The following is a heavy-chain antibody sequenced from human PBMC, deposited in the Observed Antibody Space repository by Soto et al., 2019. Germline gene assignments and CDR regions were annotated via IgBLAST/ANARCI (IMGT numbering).Heavy chain of an antibody. CDR2: IKQDGSEK. Sequence: GGSLRLSCAASGFTFSSYWMSWVRQAPGKGLEWVANIKQDGSEKYYVDSVKGRFTISRDNAKNSLYLQMNSLRAEDTAVYYCARDITFDCSSTSCYGEWYDNNWFDPWGQGTLVTVSS. D-gene: IGHD2-2*01. CDR3: ARDITFDCSSTSCYGEWYDNNWFDP. J-gene: IGHJ5*02. CDR1: GFTFSSYW. V-gene: IGHV3-7*05.